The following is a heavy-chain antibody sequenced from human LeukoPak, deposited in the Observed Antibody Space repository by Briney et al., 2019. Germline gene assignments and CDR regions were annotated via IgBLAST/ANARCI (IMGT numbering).Heavy chain of an antibody. Sequence: GGSLRLSCAASGFTFSSYGVHWVRQAPGKGLEWVAFIQNDGNNKKYADSVKGRFTISRDNSKNTLYLQMNSLRIEDTAVYYCARDWGTSSLYLVNWGQGTLVTVSS. CDR3: ARDWGTSSLYLVN. CDR2: IQNDGNNK. V-gene: IGHV3-30*02. D-gene: IGHD6-6*01. J-gene: IGHJ4*02. CDR1: GFTFSSYG.